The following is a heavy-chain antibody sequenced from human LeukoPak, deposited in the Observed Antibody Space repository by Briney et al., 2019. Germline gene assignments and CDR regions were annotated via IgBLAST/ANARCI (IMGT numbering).Heavy chain of an antibody. CDR3: ARVPLGSTYYDFWSGYYYYGMDV. V-gene: IGHV1-8*01. CDR2: MNPNSGNT. Sequence: ASVKVSCKASGYTFTSYDINWVRQATGQGLEWMGWMNPNSGNTGYAQKFQGRVTMTRNTSISTAYMELSSLRSEDTAVYYCARVPLGSTYYDFWSGYYYYGMDVWGQGTTVTVSS. D-gene: IGHD3-3*01. CDR1: GYTFTSYD. J-gene: IGHJ6*02.